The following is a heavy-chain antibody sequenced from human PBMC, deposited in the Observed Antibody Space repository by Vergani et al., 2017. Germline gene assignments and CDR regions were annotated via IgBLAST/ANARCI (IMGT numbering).Heavy chain of an antibody. CDR3: TTDTRFATMVRGVVSWPFCCYYYGMDV. D-gene: IGHD3-10*01. Sequence: EVQLVESGGGLVQPGGSLRLSCAASGFSFSNSNMNWVRQAPGKGLEWISYISDRSAAIYYAASVRGRFTVSRDNARNSLSLQMNSLKTEDTAVYYCTTDTRFATMVRGVVSWPFCCYYYGMDVWGQGTTVTVSS. CDR1: GFSFSNSN. CDR2: ISDRSAAI. V-gene: IGHV3-48*01. J-gene: IGHJ6*02.